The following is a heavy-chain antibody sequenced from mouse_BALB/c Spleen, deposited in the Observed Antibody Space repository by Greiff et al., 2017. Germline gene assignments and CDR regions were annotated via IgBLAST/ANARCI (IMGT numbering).Heavy chain of an antibody. J-gene: IGHJ2*01. CDR3: ARSGIYYGSSYY. V-gene: IGHV1-54*01. Sequence: QVQLKESGAELVRPGTSVKVSCKASGYAFTNYLIEWVKQRPGQGLEWIGVINPGSGGTNYNEKFKGKATLTADKSSSTAYMQLSSLTSDDSAVYFCARSGIYYGSSYYWGQGTTLTVSS. CDR2: INPGSGGT. D-gene: IGHD1-1*01. CDR1: GYAFTNYL.